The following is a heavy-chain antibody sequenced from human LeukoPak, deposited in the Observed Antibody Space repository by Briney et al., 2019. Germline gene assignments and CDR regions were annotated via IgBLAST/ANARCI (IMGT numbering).Heavy chain of an antibody. CDR3: AKRDSSGSYPYYFDY. V-gene: IGHV3-21*01. CDR2: ISSRSSYI. CDR1: GFTFSNYN. D-gene: IGHD3-22*01. Sequence: GGSLRLSCTASGFTFSNYNMNWVRQAPGKGLEWVSSISSRSSYIYYADSLKGRFTISRDNAKNSLFLQMNSLRAEDTAVYYCAKRDSSGSYPYYFDYWGQGTLVTVSS. J-gene: IGHJ4*02.